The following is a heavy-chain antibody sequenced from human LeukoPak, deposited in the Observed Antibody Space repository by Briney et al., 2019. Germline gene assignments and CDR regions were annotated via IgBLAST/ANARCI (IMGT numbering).Heavy chain of an antibody. D-gene: IGHD3-22*01. J-gene: IGHJ5*02. V-gene: IGHV4-59*01. CDR3: AWTYYYDSSGLNWFDP. CDR1: GGSISSYY. Sequence: SETLSLTCTVSGGSISSYYWSWIRQPPGKGLEWIGYIYYSGSTNYNPSLKSRVTISVDTSKNQFSLKLSSVTAADTAVYYCAWTYYYDSSGLNWFDPWGQGTLVTVSS. CDR2: IYYSGST.